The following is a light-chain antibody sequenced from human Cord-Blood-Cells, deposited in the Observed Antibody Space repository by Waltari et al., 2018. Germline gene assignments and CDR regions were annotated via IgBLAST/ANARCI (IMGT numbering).Light chain of an antibody. V-gene: IGKV4-1*01. CDR1: QSVLYSSNNKTY. CDR3: QQYYSTPFT. Sequence: DIVMTQSPDSLAVSLGERATINCKSRQSVLYSSNNKTYLAWYQQKPGQPPKLPIYWASTRESGVPDRFSGSGSGTDFTLTISSLQAEDVAVYYCQQYYSTPFTFGPGTKVDIK. J-gene: IGKJ3*01. CDR2: WAS.